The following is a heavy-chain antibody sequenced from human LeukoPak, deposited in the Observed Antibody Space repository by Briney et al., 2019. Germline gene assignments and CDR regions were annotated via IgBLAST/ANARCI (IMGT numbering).Heavy chain of an antibody. J-gene: IGHJ2*01. D-gene: IGHD3-22*01. V-gene: IGHV1-2*02. CDR3: ARRWRSGYYSSYWYFDL. Sequence: ASVKVSCKASGYTFTGYYMHWVRQAPGQGLEWMGWINPNSGGTNYAQKFQGRVTMTRNTSISTAYVELSSLRSEDTAVYYCARRWRSGYYSSYWYFDLWGRGTLVTVSS. CDR1: GYTFTGYY. CDR2: INPNSGGT.